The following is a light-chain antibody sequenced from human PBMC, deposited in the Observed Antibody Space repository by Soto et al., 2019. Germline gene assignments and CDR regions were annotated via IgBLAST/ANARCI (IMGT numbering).Light chain of an antibody. CDR1: QTISSW. Sequence: DIQMTQSPSTLSGSVGDRVTITCRASQTISSWLAWYQQKPGKAPKLLIYKASTLKSGVPSRFSGSGSGTEFTLTISSLQTDDFATYYCQQYSGYSRTFGQGTKVDIK. J-gene: IGKJ1*01. CDR3: QQYSGYSRT. CDR2: KAS. V-gene: IGKV1-5*03.